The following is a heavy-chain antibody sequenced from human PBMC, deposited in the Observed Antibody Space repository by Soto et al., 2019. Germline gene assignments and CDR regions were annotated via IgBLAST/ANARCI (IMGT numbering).Heavy chain of an antibody. Sequence: QLQLQESGPGLVRPSETLSLTCTVSGGSVATTTDFWGWIRQPPGKGLEWLGTLQYRGSTDYNPSVKSRVAMSLNTSKNQFSLRLTSVTAADTAVYLCAKYDEYSPLSYWGQGALVTVSS. J-gene: IGHJ4*02. CDR3: AKYDEYSPLSY. CDR1: GGSVATTTDF. D-gene: IGHD3-3*01. V-gene: IGHV4-39*01. CDR2: LQYRGST.